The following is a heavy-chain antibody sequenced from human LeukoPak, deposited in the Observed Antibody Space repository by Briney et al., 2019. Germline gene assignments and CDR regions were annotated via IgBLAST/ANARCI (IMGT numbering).Heavy chain of an antibody. Sequence: GVLRLSCAASGFTFSSYSMNWVRQAPGKGLEWVSYISSSSSTIYYADSVKGRFTISRDNAKNSLYLQMNSLRAEDTAVYYCAREGYDFWSGYYQPVYWGQGTLVTVSS. CDR2: ISSSSSTI. CDR3: AREGYDFWSGYYQPVY. J-gene: IGHJ4*02. V-gene: IGHV3-48*04. CDR1: GFTFSSYS. D-gene: IGHD3-3*01.